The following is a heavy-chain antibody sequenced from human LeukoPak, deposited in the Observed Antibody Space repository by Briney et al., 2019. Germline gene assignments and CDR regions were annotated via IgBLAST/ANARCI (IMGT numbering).Heavy chain of an antibody. CDR3: ASGGYCSSTSCYPTWFDP. Sequence: SETLSLTCTVSGGSISSYYWSWIRQPAGKGLEWIGRIYTSGSTNYNPSLQSRVTMSIDTSKNRFSLKPSSVTAADTAVYYCASGGYCSSTSCYPTWFDPWGQGTLVTVSS. CDR2: IYTSGST. J-gene: IGHJ5*02. CDR1: GGSISSYY. V-gene: IGHV4-4*07. D-gene: IGHD2-2*01.